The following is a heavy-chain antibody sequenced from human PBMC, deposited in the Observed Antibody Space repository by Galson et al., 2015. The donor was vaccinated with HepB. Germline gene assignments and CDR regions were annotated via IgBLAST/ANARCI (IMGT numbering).Heavy chain of an antibody. Sequence: SVKVSCKASGYTFTSFAISRVRQAPGQGLEWMGWINTNTGNPTYAQGFTGRFVFSLDTSVSTAYLQISSLKAEDTAVYFCARGQGYTAYWGRGTLVTVSS. V-gene: IGHV7-4-1*02. J-gene: IGHJ4*02. CDR2: INTNTGNP. D-gene: IGHD5-24*01. CDR3: ARGQGYTAY. CDR1: GYTFTSFA.